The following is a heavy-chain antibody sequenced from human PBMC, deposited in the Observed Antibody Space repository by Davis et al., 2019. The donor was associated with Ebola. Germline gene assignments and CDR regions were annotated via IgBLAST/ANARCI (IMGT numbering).Heavy chain of an antibody. CDR3: ARGISYCISTSCYESWFDP. CDR1: GGSFSGYY. CDR2: INHSGST. D-gene: IGHD2-2*01. J-gene: IGHJ5*02. Sequence: SETLSLTCAVYGGSFSGYYWSWIRQPPGKGLEWIGEINHSGSTNYNPSLKSRVTISVDTSKNQFSLKLSSVTAADTAVYYCARGISYCISTSCYESWFDPWGQGTLVTVSS. V-gene: IGHV4-34*01.